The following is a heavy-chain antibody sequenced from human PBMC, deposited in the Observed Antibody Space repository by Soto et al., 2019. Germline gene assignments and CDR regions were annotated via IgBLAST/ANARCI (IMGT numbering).Heavy chain of an antibody. D-gene: IGHD3-22*01. CDR1: GVSISSGGYY. Sequence: SSETLSLTCGVSGVSISSGGYYWTWIRQHPQKGLEWIGHIYYSGSTYYNPSLKSRVTVSVDTSKNQFSLKLSSVTAADTAVYYCAREYYYDSSGFDYWGQGTLVTVS. V-gene: IGHV4-31*11. CDR3: AREYYYDSSGFDY. CDR2: IYYSGST. J-gene: IGHJ4*02.